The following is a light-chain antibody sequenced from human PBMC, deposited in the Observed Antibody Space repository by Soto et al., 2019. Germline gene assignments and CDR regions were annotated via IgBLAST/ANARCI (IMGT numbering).Light chain of an antibody. Sequence: DMQITHSPSSLSAYVLYRVTITCRASQSISSYLNWYQQKPGKAPKLLIYAASSLQSGVPSRFSGSGSGTDFTLTISSLQPEDFATYYCQQSYSTPSITFGQGTRLEIK. V-gene: IGKV1-39*01. CDR2: AAS. CDR3: QQSYSTPSIT. CDR1: QSISSY. J-gene: IGKJ5*01.